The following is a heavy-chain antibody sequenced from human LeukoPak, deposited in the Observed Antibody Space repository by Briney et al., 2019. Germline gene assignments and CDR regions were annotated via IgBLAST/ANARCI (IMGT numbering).Heavy chain of an antibody. CDR2: ISSSSSYI. CDR1: GFTFSSYS. CDR3: ARDKLAVLLWFGEHSHGMDV. V-gene: IGHV3-21*01. J-gene: IGHJ6*04. D-gene: IGHD3-10*01. Sequence: GGSLRLSCAASGFTFSSYSMNWVRQAPGKGLEWVSSISSSSSYICYADSVKGRFTISRDNAKNSLYLQMNSLRAEDTAVYYCARDKLAVLLWFGEHSHGMDVWGKGTTVTVSS.